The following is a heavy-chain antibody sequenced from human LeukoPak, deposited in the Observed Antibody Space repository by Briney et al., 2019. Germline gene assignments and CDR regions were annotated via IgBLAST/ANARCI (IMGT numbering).Heavy chain of an antibody. CDR1: GFTFSSYG. CDR2: ISYDGSNK. J-gene: IGHJ5*02. V-gene: IGHV3-30*18. D-gene: IGHD6-13*01. Sequence: PGGSLRLSCAASGFTFSSYGMHWVRQAPGKGLEWVAVISYDGSNKYYADSVKGRFTISRDNSKNTLYLQMNSLRAEDTAVYYCAKAYSSSWSTFDPWGQGTLVTVSS. CDR3: AKAYSSSWSTFDP.